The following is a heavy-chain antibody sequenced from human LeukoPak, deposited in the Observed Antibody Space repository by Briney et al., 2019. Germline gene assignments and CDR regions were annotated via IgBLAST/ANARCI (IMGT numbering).Heavy chain of an antibody. D-gene: IGHD1-1*01. CDR2: IRYDGSNK. CDR3: ARDIGSGTTGTTGVLVN. V-gene: IGHV3-30*02. CDR1: GFTFSSYG. Sequence: QPGGSLRLSCAASGFTFSSYGMHWVRQAPGKGLEWVAFIRYDGSNKYYADSVKGRFTISRDNAKNSLDLQINRLRAEDTAVYYCARDIGSGTTGTTGVLVNWGQGTLVTVSS. J-gene: IGHJ4*02.